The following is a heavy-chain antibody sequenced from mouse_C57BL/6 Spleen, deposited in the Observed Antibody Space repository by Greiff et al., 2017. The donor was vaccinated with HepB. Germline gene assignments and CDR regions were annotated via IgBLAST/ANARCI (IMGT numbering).Heavy chain of an antibody. J-gene: IGHJ4*01. Sequence: QVQLKQSGAELVKPGASVKMSCKASGYTFTSYWITWVKQRPGQGLEWIGDIYPGSGSTNYNEKFKSKATLTVDTSSSTAYMQLSSLTSEDSAVYYCARETIVTSYYAMDYWGQGTSVTVSS. CDR3: ARETIVTSYYAMDY. CDR2: IYPGSGST. CDR1: GYTFTSYW. V-gene: IGHV1-55*01. D-gene: IGHD2-5*01.